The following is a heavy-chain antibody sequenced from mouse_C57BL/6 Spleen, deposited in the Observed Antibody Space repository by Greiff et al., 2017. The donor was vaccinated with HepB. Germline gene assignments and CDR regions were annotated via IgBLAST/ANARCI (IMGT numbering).Heavy chain of an antibody. CDR1: GFTFSDYY. CDR3: ARGENYYGSSPWFAY. CDR2: INYDGSST. V-gene: IGHV5-16*01. D-gene: IGHD1-1*01. J-gene: IGHJ3*01. Sequence: LQQSEGGLVQPGSSMKLSCTASGFTFSDYYMAWVRQVPEKGLEWVANINYDGSSTYYLDSLKSRFIISRDNAKNILYLQMSSLKSEDTATYYCARGENYYGSSPWFAYWGQGTLVTVSA.